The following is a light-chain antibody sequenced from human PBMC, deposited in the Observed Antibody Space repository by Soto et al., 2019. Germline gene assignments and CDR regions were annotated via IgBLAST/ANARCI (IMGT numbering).Light chain of an antibody. V-gene: IGLV2-14*01. CDR3: SSYTSSSTLYV. CDR2: EVS. J-gene: IGLJ1*01. Sequence: QSVLTQPASVSGSPGQSITISCTGTSSDVGDYNYVSWYQQHPGKAPKLMIYEVSNRPSGVSNRFSGSKSGNTASLTISGLQAKDEADYYCSSYTSSSTLYVFGTGTKVTVL. CDR1: SSDVGDYNY.